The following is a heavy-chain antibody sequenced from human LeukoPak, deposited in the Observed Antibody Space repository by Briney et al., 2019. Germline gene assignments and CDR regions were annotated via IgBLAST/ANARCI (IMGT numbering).Heavy chain of an antibody. D-gene: IGHD4/OR15-4a*01. Sequence: SETLSLTCTVSGGSISSYYWSWIRQPPGKGLEWIGYIYYSGSTNYNPSLKSRVTISVDTSKNQFSLKLSSVTAADTAVYYCARLSGRDYYFGYWGQGTLVTVSS. CDR1: GGSISSYY. CDR3: ARLSGRDYYFGY. CDR2: IYYSGST. V-gene: IGHV4-59*01. J-gene: IGHJ4*02.